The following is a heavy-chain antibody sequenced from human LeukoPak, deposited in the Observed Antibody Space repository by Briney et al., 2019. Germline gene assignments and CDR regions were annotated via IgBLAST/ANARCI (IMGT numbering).Heavy chain of an antibody. CDR3: AKADGSSWYDGYYGMDV. Sequence: GGSLRLSCAAPEFPFSSSGMHWVRQAPGKGLEWVAVISYDGSKKYYADSVKGRLTISRDNSKNTLYLQMNTLRPEDTAMYYCAKADGSSWYDGYYGMDVWGQGTTVFVSS. J-gene: IGHJ6*02. V-gene: IGHV3-30*18. D-gene: IGHD6-13*01. CDR1: EFPFSSSG. CDR2: ISYDGSKK.